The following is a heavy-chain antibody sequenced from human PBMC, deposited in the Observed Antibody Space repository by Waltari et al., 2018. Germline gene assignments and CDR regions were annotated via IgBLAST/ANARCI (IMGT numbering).Heavy chain of an antibody. CDR2: ISSSSSYI. CDR1: GFTFSSYS. J-gene: IGHJ4*02. Sequence: EVQLVESGGGLVKPGGSLRLSCAASGFTFSSYSMNWVRQAPGKGLEWVSSISSSSSYIYYADSVKGRFTISRDNAKNSLYLQMNSLRAEDTAVYYCARDPADIVATIGDNFDYWGQGTLVTVSS. D-gene: IGHD5-12*01. V-gene: IGHV3-21*01. CDR3: ARDPADIVATIGDNFDY.